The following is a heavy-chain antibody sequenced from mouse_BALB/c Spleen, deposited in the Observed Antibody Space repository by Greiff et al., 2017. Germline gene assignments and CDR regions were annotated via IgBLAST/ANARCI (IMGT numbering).Heavy chain of an antibody. J-gene: IGHJ4*01. Sequence: EVKLMESGGGLVQPGGSLRLSCATSGFTFTDYYMSWVRQPPGKALEWLGFIRNKANGYTTEYSASVKGRFTISRDNSQSILYLQMNTLRAEDSATYYCARDSSGTGYYYAMDYWGQGTSVTVSS. CDR1: GFTFTDYY. V-gene: IGHV7-3*02. D-gene: IGHD3-1*01. CDR2: IRNKANGYTT. CDR3: ARDSSGTGYYYAMDY.